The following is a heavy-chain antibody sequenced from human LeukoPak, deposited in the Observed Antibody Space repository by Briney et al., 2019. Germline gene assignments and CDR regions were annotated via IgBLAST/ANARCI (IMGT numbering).Heavy chain of an antibody. CDR3: ARDVSVRGVIRRRLDY. CDR1: GYTFTSYG. V-gene: IGHV1-18*01. D-gene: IGHD3-10*01. Sequence: ASVKVSCKASGYTFTSYGISWVRQAPGQGLEWMGWISAYNGNTNYAQKLQGRVTMTTDTSTSTAYMELRSLRSDDTAVYYCARDVSVRGVIRRRLDYWGQGTLVTVSS. J-gene: IGHJ4*02. CDR2: ISAYNGNT.